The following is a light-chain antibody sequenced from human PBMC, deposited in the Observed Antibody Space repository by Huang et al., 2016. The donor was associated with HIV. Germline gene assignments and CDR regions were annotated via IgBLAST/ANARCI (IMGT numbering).Light chain of an antibody. J-gene: IGKJ2*01. CDR2: GAS. CDR3: QQYNNLRYT. V-gene: IGKV3-20*01. Sequence: EIVLTQSPGTLSLSPGERATLSCRASQSVSSSYLAGYQQKPGQAPRLLIYGASSRATGIPDRFSGSGSGTDFTLTISRLEPEDFAVYYCQQYNNLRYTFGQGTKLEIK. CDR1: QSVSSSY.